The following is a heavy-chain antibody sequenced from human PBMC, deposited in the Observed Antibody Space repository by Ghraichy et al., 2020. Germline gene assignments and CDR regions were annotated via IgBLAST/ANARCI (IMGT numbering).Heavy chain of an antibody. V-gene: IGHV1-69*13. CDR1: GGTFSSYA. CDR2: IIPIFGTA. D-gene: IGHD2-15*01. Sequence: SVKVSCKASGGTFSSYAISWVRQAPGQGLEWMGGIIPIFGTANYAQKFQGRVTITADESTSTAYMELSSLRSEDTAVYYCARSWIYCSGGSCYSSPYYFDYWGQGTLVTVSS. CDR3: ARSWIYCSGGSCYSSPYYFDY. J-gene: IGHJ4*02.